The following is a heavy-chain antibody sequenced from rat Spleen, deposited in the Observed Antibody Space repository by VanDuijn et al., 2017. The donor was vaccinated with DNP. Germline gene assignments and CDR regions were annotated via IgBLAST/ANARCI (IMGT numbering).Heavy chain of an antibody. CDR3: ARFGPDLDY. CDR1: GYSITSNY. D-gene: IGHD3-1*01. Sequence: EVQLQESGPGLVKPSQSLSLTCSVTGYSITSNYWGWIRKFPENKLEWMGHLDGAGSTNYNPSLKSRISITRDTSKNQFFLQLNSVTTDDTATYYCARFGPDLDYWGQGVMVTVSS. CDR2: LDGAGST. V-gene: IGHV3-3*01. J-gene: IGHJ2*01.